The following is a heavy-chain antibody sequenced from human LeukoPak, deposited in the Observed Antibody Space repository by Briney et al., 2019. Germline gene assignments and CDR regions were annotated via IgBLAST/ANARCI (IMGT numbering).Heavy chain of an antibody. CDR2: INPNSGGT. Sequence: ASVKVPCKASGYTFTGYYMHWVRQAPGQGLEWMGWINPNSGGTNYAQKFQGWVTMTRDTSISTAYMELSRLRSDDTAVYYCARGRYFDWLAYGMDVWGKGTTVAVSS. CDR1: GYTFTGYY. D-gene: IGHD3-9*01. CDR3: ARGRYFDWLAYGMDV. J-gene: IGHJ6*04. V-gene: IGHV1-2*04.